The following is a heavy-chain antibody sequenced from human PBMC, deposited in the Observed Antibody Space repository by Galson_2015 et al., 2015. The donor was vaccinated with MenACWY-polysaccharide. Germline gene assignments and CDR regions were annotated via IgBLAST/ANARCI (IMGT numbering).Heavy chain of an antibody. CDR3: ATGSMGWALDP. J-gene: IGHJ5*02. CDR1: GFIVSSKY. CDR2: IYRDGNT. D-gene: IGHD2-2*01. V-gene: IGHV3-66*02. Sequence: SLRLSCAASGFIVSSKYMTWVRQAPGKGLECVSMIYRDGNTQYTDSVKGRFTISRDNSKNMLYLQMNSLRPEDTAMYYCATGSMGWALDPWGQGTLVTVSS.